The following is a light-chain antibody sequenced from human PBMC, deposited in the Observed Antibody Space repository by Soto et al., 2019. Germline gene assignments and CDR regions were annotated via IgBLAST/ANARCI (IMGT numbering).Light chain of an antibody. V-gene: IGKV3-11*01. Sequence: MMVKQAKGIHSVYPGERTTLSCLASQSVTSNLAWYQQKPGQAPRLLIYDASNRATGIPARFSGSGSGTDFTLTISSLEPEDFAVYYCQQYGSSPRTFGQGTKVDIK. CDR2: DAS. J-gene: IGKJ1*01. CDR1: QSVTSN. CDR3: QQYGSSPRT.